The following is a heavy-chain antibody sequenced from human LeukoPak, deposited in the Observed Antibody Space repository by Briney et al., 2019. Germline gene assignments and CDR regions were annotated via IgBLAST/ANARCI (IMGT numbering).Heavy chain of an antibody. V-gene: IGHV4-34*01. D-gene: IGHD2-2*01. J-gene: IGHJ4*02. CDR3: ARGYCSSTSCPSDIDY. CDR2: INHSGGT. Sequence: SETLSLTCAVYGGSFSGYYWSWIRQPPGKGLEWIGEINHSGGTNYNPSLKSRVTISVDTSKNQFSLKLSSVTAADTAVYYCARGYCSSTSCPSDIDYWGQGTLVTVSS. CDR1: GGSFSGYY.